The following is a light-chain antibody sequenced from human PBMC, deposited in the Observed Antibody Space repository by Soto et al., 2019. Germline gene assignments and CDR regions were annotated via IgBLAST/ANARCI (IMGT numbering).Light chain of an antibody. V-gene: IGKV1-5*01. CDR1: QSISYW. CDR3: QQYNSYSYT. Sequence: DIQMTQSPSTLSASVGDRLTITCRASQSISYWLAWYQQKPGKAPKLLIYDASSLESGVPSRFSGSGSGTEFTFTISSLQPDDFATYYCQQYNSYSYTFGQGTKLEIK. J-gene: IGKJ2*01. CDR2: DAS.